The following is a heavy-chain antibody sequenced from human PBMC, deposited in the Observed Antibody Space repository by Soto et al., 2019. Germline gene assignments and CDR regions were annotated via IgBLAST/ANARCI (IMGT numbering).Heavy chain of an antibody. CDR2: IYYSGST. V-gene: IGHV4-59*01. J-gene: IGHJ4*02. Sequence: QVQLQESGPGLVKPSETLSLTCTVSGGSISSYYWSWIRQPPGKGLEWIGYIYYSGSTNYNPSLKSRVTISVDTSKNQFSLKLSSVTAADTAVYYCARDRIWAPDLVVISDYWGQGTLVTVSS. CDR1: GGSISSYY. D-gene: IGHD3-22*01. CDR3: ARDRIWAPDLVVISDY.